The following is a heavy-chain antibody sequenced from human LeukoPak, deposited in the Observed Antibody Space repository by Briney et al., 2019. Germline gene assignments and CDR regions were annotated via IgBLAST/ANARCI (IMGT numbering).Heavy chain of an antibody. CDR3: AKDIHGSGYYYYGMDV. V-gene: IGHV3-9*01. CDR1: GFTFDDYA. J-gene: IGHJ6*02. Sequence: GRSLRLSCAASGFTFDDYAMHWVRQAPGKGLEWVSGISWNSGSIGYADSVKGRFTISRDNAKNSLYLQMNSLRAEDTALYYCAKDIHGSGYYYYGMDVWGLGTTVTVSS. D-gene: IGHD3-10*01. CDR2: ISWNSGSI.